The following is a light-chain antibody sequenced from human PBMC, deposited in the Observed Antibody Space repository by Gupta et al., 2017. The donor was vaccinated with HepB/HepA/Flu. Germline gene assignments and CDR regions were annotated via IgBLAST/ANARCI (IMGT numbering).Light chain of an antibody. CDR1: QNISNW. CDR2: KAS. J-gene: IGKJ1*01. CDR3: QQYSVYSRET. Sequence: DIQITQSPSTLSGSVGDRVTITCRASQNISNWLAWYQQKPGKAPNLLIYKASTLQSGVPSRFSGGGCGTEFTLTISSRQPDDFATYYGQQYSVYSRETFGQGTKVEIK. V-gene: IGKV1-5*03.